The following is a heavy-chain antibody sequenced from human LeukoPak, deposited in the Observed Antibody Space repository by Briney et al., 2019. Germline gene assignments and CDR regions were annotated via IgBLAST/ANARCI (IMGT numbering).Heavy chain of an antibody. D-gene: IGHD3-22*01. Sequence: SVKVSCKASGYTFTSYGISWVRQAPGQGLEWMGWISAYNGNTNYAQKLQGRVTMTTDTSTSTAYMELRSLRSDDTAVYYCARDDYYDSSGYSDYWGQGTLVTVSS. V-gene: IGHV1-18*01. CDR2: ISAYNGNT. J-gene: IGHJ4*02. CDR1: GYTFTSYG. CDR3: ARDDYYDSSGYSDY.